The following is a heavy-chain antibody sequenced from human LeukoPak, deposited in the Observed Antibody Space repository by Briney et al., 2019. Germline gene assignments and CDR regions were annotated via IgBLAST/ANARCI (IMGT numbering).Heavy chain of an antibody. Sequence: GGTLRLSCAASGFTFSSYGMSWVRQAPGKGLEWVSAISGSGGSTYYADSVKGRFTISRDNSKNTLYLQMNSLRAEDTAVYYCATSPGYSSGWFDYWGQGTLVTVSS. CDR1: GFTFSSYG. CDR3: ATSPGYSSGWFDY. CDR2: ISGSGGST. J-gene: IGHJ4*02. V-gene: IGHV3-23*01. D-gene: IGHD6-19*01.